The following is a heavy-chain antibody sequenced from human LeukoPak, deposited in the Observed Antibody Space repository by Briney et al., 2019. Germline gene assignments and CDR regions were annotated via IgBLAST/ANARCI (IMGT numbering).Heavy chain of an antibody. CDR3: ARQIGFITMVRGVTAEYFQH. D-gene: IGHD3-10*01. Sequence: PSETLSLTCTVSGGSISSSSYYWGWIRQPPGKGLEWIGSIYYSGSTYYNPSLKSRVTISVDTSKNQFSLKLSSVTAADTAVYYCARQIGFITMVRGVTAEYFQHWGQGTPVTVSS. CDR2: IYYSGST. J-gene: IGHJ1*01. CDR1: GGSISSSSYY. V-gene: IGHV4-39*01.